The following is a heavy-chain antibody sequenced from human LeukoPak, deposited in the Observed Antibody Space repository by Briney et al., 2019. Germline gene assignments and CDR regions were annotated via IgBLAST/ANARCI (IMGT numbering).Heavy chain of an antibody. CDR1: GGSISSYY. CDR3: ARVMKVRRFLEWLLFFDY. CDR2: IYHSGST. D-gene: IGHD3-3*01. Sequence: SETLSLTCTVSGGSISSYYWSWIRQPPGKGLEWIGEIYHSGSTNYNPSLKSRVTISVDKSKNQFSLKLSSVTAADTAVYYCARVMKVRRFLEWLLFFDYWGQGTLVTVSS. V-gene: IGHV4-59*12. J-gene: IGHJ4*02.